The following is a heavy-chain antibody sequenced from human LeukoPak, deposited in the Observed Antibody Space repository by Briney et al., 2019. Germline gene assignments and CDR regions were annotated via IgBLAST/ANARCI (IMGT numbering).Heavy chain of an antibody. Sequence: GGSLRLSCAASGFTFSWSWMDWVRQAPGKGLEWVANINEDGSETSYVDSVKGRFTISRDNAKNSLCLQMDSLRVEDTAIYYCTKSLDYWGQGTLVTVSS. CDR1: GFTFSWSW. V-gene: IGHV3-7*01. CDR2: INEDGSET. J-gene: IGHJ4*02. CDR3: TKSLDY.